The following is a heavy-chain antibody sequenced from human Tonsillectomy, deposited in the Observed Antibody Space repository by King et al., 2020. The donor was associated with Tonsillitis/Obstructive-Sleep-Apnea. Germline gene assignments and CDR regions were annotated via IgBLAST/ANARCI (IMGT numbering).Heavy chain of an antibody. CDR2: VYYSVSA. CDR3: ARVSSGNNWFDP. D-gene: IGHD3-16*02. V-gene: IGHV4-61*01. CDR1: GGSISSGSYF. Sequence: QLQESGPGLLKPSETLSLTCTVSGGSISSGSYFWSWIRQPPGKGLEWIGYVYYSVSANYNPSLKSRVTISVDTSKNQFSLKMTSVTAADTAIYYCARVSSGNNWFDPWGQGTLVTVSS. J-gene: IGHJ5*02.